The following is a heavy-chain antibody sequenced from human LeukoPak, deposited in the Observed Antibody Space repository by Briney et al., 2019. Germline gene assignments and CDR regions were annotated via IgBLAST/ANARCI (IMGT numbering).Heavy chain of an antibody. CDR3: ARDGTFRGSSWYSNY. Sequence: PGGSLRLSCAVSGFTFSSYAMSWVRQAPGKGLEWVAEIRGSGDTTYYADSVKGRRFTISRDNAKNSLYLQMNSLRAEDTAVYYCARDGTFRGSSWYSNYWGQGTLVTVSS. CDR2: IRGSGDTT. D-gene: IGHD6-13*01. V-gene: IGHV3-23*01. CDR1: GFTFSSYA. J-gene: IGHJ4*02.